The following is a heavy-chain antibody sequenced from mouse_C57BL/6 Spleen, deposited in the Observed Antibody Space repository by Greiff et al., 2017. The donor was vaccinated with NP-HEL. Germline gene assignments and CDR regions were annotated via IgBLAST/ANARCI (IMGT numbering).Heavy chain of an antibody. D-gene: IGHD4-1*01. CDR2: IYPGDGDT. V-gene: IGHV1-80*01. CDR1: GYAFSSYW. J-gene: IGHJ2*01. CDR3: ARVGLAYYFDY. Sequence: VQLQQSGAELVKPGASVKISCKASGYAFSSYWMNWVKQRPGKGLEWIGQIYPGDGDTNYNGKFKGKATLTADKSSSTAYMQLSSLTSEDSAVYFCARVGLAYYFDYWGQGTTLTVSS.